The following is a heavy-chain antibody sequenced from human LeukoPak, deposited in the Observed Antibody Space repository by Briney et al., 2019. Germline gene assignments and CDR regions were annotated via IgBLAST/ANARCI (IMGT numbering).Heavy chain of an antibody. Sequence: SETLSLTCAVYGGSFSGYYWSWIRQPPGKGLEWIGEINHSGSTNYNPSLKSRVAISVDTSKNQFSLKLSSVTAADTAVYYCAGGRFDYSSSWYSWYYFDYWGRGTLVTVSS. V-gene: IGHV4-34*01. CDR1: GGSFSGYY. J-gene: IGHJ4*02. CDR2: INHSGST. CDR3: AGGRFDYSSSWYSWYYFDY. D-gene: IGHD6-13*01.